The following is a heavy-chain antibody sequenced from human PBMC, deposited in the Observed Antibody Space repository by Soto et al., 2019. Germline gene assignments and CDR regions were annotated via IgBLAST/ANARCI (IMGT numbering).Heavy chain of an antibody. CDR3: SRLMVAAGPTYYYYYYGKDV. V-gene: IGHV1-8*02. Sequence: ASVKVSCKASGYTFTNYGISWVRQATGQGLEWMGWMNPNSGNTGYAQKFQGRVTMTRNTSISTAYMELSSLRSEDTAVYFCSRLMVAAGPTYYYYYYGKDVWGQGTTVTVSS. CDR2: MNPNSGNT. CDR1: GYTFTNYG. J-gene: IGHJ6*02. D-gene: IGHD6-13*01.